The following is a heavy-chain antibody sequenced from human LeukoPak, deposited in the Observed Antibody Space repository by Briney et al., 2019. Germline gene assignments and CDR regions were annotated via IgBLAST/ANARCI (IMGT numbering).Heavy chain of an antibody. CDR2: ISWNSGSI. J-gene: IGHJ5*02. Sequence: GGSLRLSCAASGFTFDDYAMHWVRQAPGKGLEWVSGISWNSGSIGYADSVKGRFTISRDNAKNSLYLQMNSLRAEDTALYYCAKGQGRYSSSWFNWFDPWGQGTLVTVSS. D-gene: IGHD6-13*01. V-gene: IGHV3-9*01. CDR3: AKGQGRYSSSWFNWFDP. CDR1: GFTFDDYA.